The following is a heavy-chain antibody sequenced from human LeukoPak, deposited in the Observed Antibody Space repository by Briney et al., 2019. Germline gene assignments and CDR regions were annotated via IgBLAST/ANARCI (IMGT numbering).Heavy chain of an antibody. V-gene: IGHV3-23*01. CDR1: GFTFSSFA. D-gene: IGHD3-22*01. Sequence: GGSLRLSCAASGFTFSSFAMTWVRQAPGKGLDWVSAISSNSGSTNYADSVKGRFSISRDNSKSTLFLQMDGLRAEDTAVYYCAKGLSGYYFDSWGQGTLVTVSS. CDR2: ISSNSGST. J-gene: IGHJ4*02. CDR3: AKGLSGYYFDS.